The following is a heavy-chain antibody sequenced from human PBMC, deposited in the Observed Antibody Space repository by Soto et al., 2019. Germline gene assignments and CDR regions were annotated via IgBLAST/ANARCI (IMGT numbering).Heavy chain of an antibody. D-gene: IGHD6-19*01. Sequence: QVQLVQSGAEVKKPGASVKVSCKDSGYTFTSYGISWVRQAPGQGLEWMGGISAYNGNTNYAQKLQGSVTMTTDPSTSTAYMELRSLRFDDTTVNYCARGGSPHSSDWSRSYLGQGTLVTVSS. CDR1: GYTFTSYG. J-gene: IGHJ4*02. V-gene: IGHV1-18*01. CDR2: ISAYNGNT. CDR3: ARGGSPHSSDWSRSY.